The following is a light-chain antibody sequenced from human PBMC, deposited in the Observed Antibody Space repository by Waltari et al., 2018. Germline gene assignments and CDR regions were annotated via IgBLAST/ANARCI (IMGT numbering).Light chain of an antibody. CDR1: QSVNSV. V-gene: IGKV3-11*01. CDR2: DAS. Sequence: EVVLTQSPATLSLSPGERATLSCRASQSVNSVLAWYQQKPGQAPRLLIYDASNRATGIPARFSGSASGTDFTLTISSLEPEDFAVYYCQQRANWPYTFGRGTELEIK. CDR3: QQRANWPYT. J-gene: IGKJ2*01.